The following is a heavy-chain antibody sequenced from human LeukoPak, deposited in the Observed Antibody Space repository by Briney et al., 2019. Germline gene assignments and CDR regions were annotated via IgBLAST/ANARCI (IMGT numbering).Heavy chain of an antibody. CDR1: GGSFSGYY. CDR3: ARLVYYDSSGYT. J-gene: IGHJ4*02. V-gene: IGHV4-34*01. D-gene: IGHD3-22*01. Sequence: SETLSLTCAVYGGSFSGYYWSWIRQPPGKGLEWIGEINHSGSTNYNPSLKSRVTISVDTSKNQFSLKLSSVTAADTAVYYCARLVYYDSSGYTWGQGTLVTVSS. CDR2: INHSGST.